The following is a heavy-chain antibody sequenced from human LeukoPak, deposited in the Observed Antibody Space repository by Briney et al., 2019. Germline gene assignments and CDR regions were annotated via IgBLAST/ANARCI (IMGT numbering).Heavy chain of an antibody. Sequence: SETLSLTCTVSGGSISSYYWSWIRQPPGKGLEWIGYIYYSGSTNYNPSLKSRVTISVDTSKNQFSLKLSSVTAADTAVYYCARDRNLRDGHRTGAFDIWGQGTMVTVSS. V-gene: IGHV4-59*01. CDR3: ARDRNLRDGHRTGAFDI. D-gene: IGHD5-24*01. CDR1: GGSISSYY. J-gene: IGHJ3*02. CDR2: IYYSGST.